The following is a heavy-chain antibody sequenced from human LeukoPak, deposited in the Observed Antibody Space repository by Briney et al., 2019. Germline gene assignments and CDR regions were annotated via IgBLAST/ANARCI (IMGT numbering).Heavy chain of an antibody. CDR1: GGSISSGGFS. CDR2: IYDRGPA. V-gene: IGHV4-30-2*01. CDR3: ARSRQASGLFNS. J-gene: IGHJ5*01. Sequence: SQTLSLTCTVSGGSISSGGFSWNWIRQPPGKGLEWIGCIYDRGPAYYNPSLKSRFTISVDRPKNQFFLNVTSLTAADTAVYYCARSRQASGLFNSWGQGTLVVVSS. D-gene: IGHD3-10*01.